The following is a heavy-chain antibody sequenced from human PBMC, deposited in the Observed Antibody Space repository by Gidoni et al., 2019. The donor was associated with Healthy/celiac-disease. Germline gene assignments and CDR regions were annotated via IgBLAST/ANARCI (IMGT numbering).Heavy chain of an antibody. Sequence: EVQLVESGGGLVKPGGSLRLSCAASGFTFSSYSMNWVRHAPGKGLEWVSSISSSSSYIYYADSVKGRFTISRDNAKNSLYLQMNSLRAEDTAVYYCARDVDGLSSFDYWGQGTLVTVSS. CDR1: GFTFSSYS. CDR2: ISSSSSYI. CDR3: ARDVDGLSSFDY. V-gene: IGHV3-21*01. D-gene: IGHD2-2*03. J-gene: IGHJ4*02.